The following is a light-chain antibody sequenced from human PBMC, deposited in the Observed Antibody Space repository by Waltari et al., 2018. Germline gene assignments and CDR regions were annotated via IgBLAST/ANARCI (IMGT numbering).Light chain of an antibody. CDR2: KAS. CDR1: QSVSGW. J-gene: IGKJ1*01. CDR3: QQYSTYSRT. Sequence: DIQMTQSPSTLSASVGDRITVTCRASQSVSGWLAWYQQKPGKAPNLLIYKASSLESGVPSSFSGSGSGTEFTLTISSLQPDDFATYYCQQYSTYSRTFGQGTKVEIK. V-gene: IGKV1-5*03.